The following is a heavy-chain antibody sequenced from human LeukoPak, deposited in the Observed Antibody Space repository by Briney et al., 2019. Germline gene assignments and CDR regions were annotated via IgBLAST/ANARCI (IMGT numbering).Heavy chain of an antibody. Sequence: GGSLRLSREASGFTFSSENMNWVRQAPGKGLEWVSYISSSSTTIYYADSVKGRFTISRDNAKNSLYLQMNSLTVEDTAVYYCARALDYWGQGTLVTVSS. V-gene: IGHV3-48*01. J-gene: IGHJ4*02. CDR2: ISSSSTTI. CDR3: ARALDY. CDR1: GFTFSSEN.